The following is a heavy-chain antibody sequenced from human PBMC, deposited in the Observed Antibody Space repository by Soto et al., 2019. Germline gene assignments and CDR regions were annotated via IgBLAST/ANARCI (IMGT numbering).Heavy chain of an antibody. CDR1: GGSISSYY. D-gene: IGHD3-10*01. J-gene: IGHJ4*02. CDR2: IYNSGST. Sequence: QVQLQESGPGLVKPSETLSLTCTVSGGSISSYYWTWIRQPPGKGLEWIGFIYNSGSTHYNPSLRSRATRSVDTSKNQFSLELRSVTAADTAVYYCASMGYHYGSGSYPLDYWGQGTLVTVSS. CDR3: ASMGYHYGSGSYPLDY. V-gene: IGHV4-59*08.